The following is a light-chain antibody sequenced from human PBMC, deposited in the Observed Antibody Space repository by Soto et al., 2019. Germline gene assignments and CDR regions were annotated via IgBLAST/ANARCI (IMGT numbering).Light chain of an antibody. Sequence: DIQMTQSPSILSASVGDRVTIACRASQSISSYLAWYQQKPGKAPNLLIYKASNLASGVPSRFTGGGSGTDFTLTINSLQPDDSATYFCQQYNSYSYTFCQGTKLEIK. CDR3: QQYNSYSYT. J-gene: IGKJ2*01. V-gene: IGKV1-5*03. CDR2: KAS. CDR1: QSISSY.